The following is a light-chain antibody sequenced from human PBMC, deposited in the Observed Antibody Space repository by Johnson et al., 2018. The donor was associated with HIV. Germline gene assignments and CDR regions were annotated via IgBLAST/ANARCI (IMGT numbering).Light chain of an antibody. CDR2: ENN. CDR1: SSNIGNNY. CDR3: GAWDSSLSADV. J-gene: IGLJ1*01. V-gene: IGLV1-51*02. Sequence: QSVLTQPPSVSVAPGQKVTISCSGSSSNIGNNYVSWYQQLPRTAPKLLIYENNKRPSGIPDRFSGSKSGTSATLGITGLQTGDEADYYCGAWDSSLSADVFGTGTKVTVL.